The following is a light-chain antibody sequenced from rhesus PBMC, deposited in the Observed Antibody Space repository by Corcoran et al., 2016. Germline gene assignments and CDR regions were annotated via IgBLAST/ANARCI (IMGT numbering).Light chain of an antibody. Sequence: DIQMTQSPSSLSAPVGDTVTITCRASQGISSYLNWFQQKPGKPPKLLIDAASSLESGVPSRFSGIGSGTEFTLTISSLQPEDFATYYCLQHNSYAYSFGQGTKVEIK. CDR2: AAS. J-gene: IGKJ2*01. CDR3: LQHNSYAYS. V-gene: IGKV1-28*02. CDR1: QGISSY.